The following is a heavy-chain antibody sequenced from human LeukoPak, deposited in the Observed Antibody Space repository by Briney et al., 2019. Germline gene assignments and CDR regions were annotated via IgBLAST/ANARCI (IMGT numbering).Heavy chain of an antibody. Sequence: SETLSLTCTVSGYSISSNYHWGWIRQPPGKGLEWIATIYHSGSTCYNPSLKSRVTISVDTSKNQFSLKMRSVTAADTAVYYCARVRAVAGTPPDYWGQGTLVTVSS. D-gene: IGHD6-19*01. J-gene: IGHJ4*02. CDR1: GYSISSNYH. V-gene: IGHV4-38-2*02. CDR3: ARVRAVAGTPPDY. CDR2: IYHSGST.